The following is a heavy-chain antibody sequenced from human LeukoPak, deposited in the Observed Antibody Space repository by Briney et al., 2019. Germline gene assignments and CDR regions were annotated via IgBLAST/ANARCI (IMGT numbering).Heavy chain of an antibody. V-gene: IGHV1-18*01. CDR1: GYTFTSYG. Sequence: ASVKVSCKASGYTFTSYGISWVRQAPGQGLEWMGWISAYNGNTNYARKLQGRVTMTTDTSTSTAYMELRSLRSDDTAVYYCARSYSGSYYVRSDFDYWGQGTLVTVSS. J-gene: IGHJ4*02. D-gene: IGHD1-26*01. CDR2: ISAYNGNT. CDR3: ARSYSGSYYVRSDFDY.